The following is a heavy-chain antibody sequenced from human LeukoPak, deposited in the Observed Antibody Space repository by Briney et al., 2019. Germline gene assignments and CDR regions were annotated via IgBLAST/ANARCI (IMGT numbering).Heavy chain of an antibody. CDR3: ATVDTAMVTRDSYYYGMDV. D-gene: IGHD5-18*01. CDR2: IDPSDSYT. Sequence: GESLKISCKGSGYSFTSYWISWVRQMPGKGPEWMGRIDPSDSYTNYSPSFQGHVTISADKSISTAYLQWGSLKASDTAMYYCATVDTAMVTRDSYYYGMDVWGKGTTVTVSS. V-gene: IGHV5-10-1*01. J-gene: IGHJ6*04. CDR1: GYSFTSYW.